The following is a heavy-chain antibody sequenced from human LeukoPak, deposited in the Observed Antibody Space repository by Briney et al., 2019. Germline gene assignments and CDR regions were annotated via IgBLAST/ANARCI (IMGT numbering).Heavy chain of an antibody. V-gene: IGHV3-21*01. CDR1: GFTFSSYA. CDR3: ARKLRYFDWLSDYRYYFDY. J-gene: IGHJ4*02. CDR2: ISSSSSYI. Sequence: PGGSLRLSCAASGFTFSSYAMNWVRQAPGKGLEWVSSISSSSSYIYYADSVKGRFTIFRDNAKNSLYLQMNSLRAEDTAVYYCARKLRYFDWLSDYRYYFDYWGQGTLVTVSS. D-gene: IGHD3-9*01.